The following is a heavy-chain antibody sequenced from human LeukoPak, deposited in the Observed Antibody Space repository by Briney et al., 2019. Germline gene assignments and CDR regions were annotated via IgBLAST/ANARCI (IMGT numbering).Heavy chain of an antibody. CDR2: INTNTGNP. V-gene: IGHV7-4-1*01. Sequence: ASVKVSCKAATYTFTSYAMNCVRQPPRQGLEWMGWINTNTGNPTYAQGFTGRFVFSLATSVSTASLQICSLRAEDTAVYYCAREVYYDSSGFPGYWGQGTLVTVSS. J-gene: IGHJ4*02. CDR1: TYTFTSYA. D-gene: IGHD3-22*01. CDR3: AREVYYDSSGFPGY.